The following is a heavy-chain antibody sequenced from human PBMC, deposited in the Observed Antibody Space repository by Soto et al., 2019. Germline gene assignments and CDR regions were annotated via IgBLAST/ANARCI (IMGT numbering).Heavy chain of an antibody. V-gene: IGHV3-23*01. Sequence: EGSLRLSCAASRFSFVNYAMNWVRQAPGKGLEWVSGLSGSGTSTYYADSVKGRFTISRDNSRDTLSLQMNSLTADDTAVYYCAKATTNGGWFNPFDSWGQGALVTVSS. CDR3: AKATTNGGWFNPFDS. CDR2: LSGSGTST. CDR1: RFSFVNYA. J-gene: IGHJ4*02. D-gene: IGHD6-19*01.